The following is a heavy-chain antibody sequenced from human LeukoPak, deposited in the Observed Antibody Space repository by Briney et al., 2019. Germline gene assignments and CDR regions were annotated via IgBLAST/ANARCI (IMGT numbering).Heavy chain of an antibody. CDR3: ASLSTSFKYYFDY. CDR2: IYYSGST. CDR1: GGSISSGGYY. D-gene: IGHD3-16*01. J-gene: IGHJ4*02. V-gene: IGHV4-31*03. Sequence: SETLSLTCTVSGGSISSGGYYWSWIRQHPGKGLEWFGYIYYSGSTYYNPSLKSRVTISVDTSKNQYSLKLSSVTAANTAVYYCASLSTSFKYYFDYWGQGTLVTVSS.